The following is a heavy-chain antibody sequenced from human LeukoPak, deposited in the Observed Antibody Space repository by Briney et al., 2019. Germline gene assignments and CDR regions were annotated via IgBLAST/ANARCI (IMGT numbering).Heavy chain of an antibody. CDR3: ARGTAVTTRGWVYHMDV. CDR2: MNPNSGNT. Sequence: ASVKVSCKASGYTFTSYYIIWVRQATGQRPEYMGWMNPNSGNTGYAQNFQGRVTMTRNTSISTAYMELSSLTSDDTAIYYCARGTAVTTRGWVYHMDVWGKGNTVTISS. CDR1: GYTFTSYY. J-gene: IGHJ6*03. V-gene: IGHV1-8*01. D-gene: IGHD4-17*01.